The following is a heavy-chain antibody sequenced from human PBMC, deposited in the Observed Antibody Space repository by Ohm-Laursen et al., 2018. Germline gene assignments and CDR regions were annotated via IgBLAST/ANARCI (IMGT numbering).Heavy chain of an antibody. Sequence: SQTLSLTCDVSGLSISNSNWWGWIRQPPGKGLEWVGYLYYSGTTYYNPSLKSRVTMSVDTSKNQFSLRLNSVTAADTAMYYCARVKGIAVAGNLEDPYFDYWGQGTLVTVSS. V-gene: IGHV4-28*02. CDR2: LYYSGTT. CDR1: GLSISNSNW. D-gene: IGHD6-19*01. J-gene: IGHJ4*02. CDR3: ARVKGIAVAGNLEDPYFDY.